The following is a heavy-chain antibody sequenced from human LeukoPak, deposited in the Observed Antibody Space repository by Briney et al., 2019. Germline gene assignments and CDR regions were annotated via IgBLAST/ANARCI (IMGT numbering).Heavy chain of an antibody. D-gene: IGHD3-10*01. CDR1: GFTFSSYA. V-gene: IGHV3-23*01. J-gene: IGHJ4*02. Sequence: PGGSLRLSCAAPGFTFSSYAMCWVRQAPGTGMEWVSAISGSGGSTDYGDSGKGRFTISRDNSKNTLYLQMNSLSAEDTAVYHCAPQLGSGSYSDPYYFDYWGQGTLVTVSS. CDR2: ISGSGGST. CDR3: APQLGSGSYSDPYYFDY.